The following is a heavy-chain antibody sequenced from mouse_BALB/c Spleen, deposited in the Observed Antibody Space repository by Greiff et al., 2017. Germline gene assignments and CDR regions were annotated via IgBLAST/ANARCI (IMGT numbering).Heavy chain of an antibody. CDR2: IYPGSGST. Sequence: LQQSGSELVRPGASVKLSCKASGYTFTSYWMHWVKQRPGQGLEWIGNIYPGSGSTNYDEKFKSKATLTVDTSSSTAYMQLSSLTSEDSAVYYCTRTGSSWYFDVWGAGTTVTVSS. D-gene: IGHD1-1*01. J-gene: IGHJ1*01. CDR1: GYTFTSYW. CDR3: TRTGSSWYFDV. V-gene: IGHV1S22*01.